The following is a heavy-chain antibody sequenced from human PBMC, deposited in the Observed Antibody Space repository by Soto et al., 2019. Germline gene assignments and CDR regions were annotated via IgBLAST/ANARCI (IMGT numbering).Heavy chain of an antibody. J-gene: IGHJ4*02. V-gene: IGHV4-39*01. CDR2: IYYSGST. D-gene: IGHD6-6*01. Sequence: ETLSLTWTVCGGSISSSSYYWGWIRKPPGKGLEWIGSIYYSGSTYYNPSLKSRVTISVDTSKNQFSLKLSSVTAADTAVYYCARHVSLIAAPPAGFDSWGQEALLTVSS. CDR1: GGSISSSSYY. CDR3: ARHVSLIAAPPAGFDS.